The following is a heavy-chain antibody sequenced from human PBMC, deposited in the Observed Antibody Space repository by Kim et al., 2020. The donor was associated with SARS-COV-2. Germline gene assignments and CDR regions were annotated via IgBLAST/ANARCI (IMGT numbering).Heavy chain of an antibody. Sequence: ASVKVSCKGSGYTFTTYGMHWVRQAPGQRLEWMGWINVGNGNTKYSEKFQGRVTITRDTYASTAYMELSSLRFEDSAVYYCARDQGVGDYWGQGALVTVSS. CDR1: GYTFTTYG. V-gene: IGHV1-3*01. CDR3: ARDQGVGDY. J-gene: IGHJ4*02. CDR2: INVGNGNT. D-gene: IGHD1-26*01.